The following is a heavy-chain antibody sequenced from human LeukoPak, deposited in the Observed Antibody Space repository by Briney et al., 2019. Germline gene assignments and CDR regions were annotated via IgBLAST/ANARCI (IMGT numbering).Heavy chain of an antibody. V-gene: IGHV3-33*01. Sequence: GGSLRLSCAASGFTFSSYGMHWVRQAPGKGLEWVAVIWYDGSNKYYADSVKGRFTISRDNSKNTLYLQMNSLRAEDTAVYYCARAKYSYGSALDYWGQGTLVTVSS. CDR3: ARAKYSYGSALDY. D-gene: IGHD5-18*01. CDR1: GFTFSSYG. J-gene: IGHJ4*02. CDR2: IWYDGSNK.